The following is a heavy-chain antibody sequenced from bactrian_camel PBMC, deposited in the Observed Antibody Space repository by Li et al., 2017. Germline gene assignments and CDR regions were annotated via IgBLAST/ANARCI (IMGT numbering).Heavy chain of an antibody. J-gene: IGHJ4*01. CDR2: IDIGGGST. D-gene: IGHD5*01. Sequence: VQLVESGGGLVQPGGSLRLSCVASGFTFSSYDMNWVRQAPGKGLEWVSRIDIGGGSTNYADSVKGRFTISRDNAKKTVDLQMTSLKPEDTAMYYCAARRPGSRTFGRTTGARGPRSPSP. V-gene: IGHV3S40*01. CDR1: GFTFSSYD. CDR3: AARRPGSRTFGRTT.